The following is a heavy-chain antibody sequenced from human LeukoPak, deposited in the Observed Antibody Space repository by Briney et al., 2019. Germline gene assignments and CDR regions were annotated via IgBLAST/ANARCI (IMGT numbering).Heavy chain of an antibody. CDR1: GGSISSGSYY. V-gene: IGHV4-61*02. CDR2: THTSGSI. D-gene: IGHD3-22*01. CDR3: VGQYYYVSSGYRPFDY. J-gene: IGHJ4*02. Sequence: SETLSLTCSVSGGSISSGSYYWSWIRQPAGKGLEWIGRTHTSGSIKYNPSLKSRVTISVDTSKNQFSLHLSSVTAADTAVYYCVGQYYYVSSGYRPFDYWGQGTLVTVSS.